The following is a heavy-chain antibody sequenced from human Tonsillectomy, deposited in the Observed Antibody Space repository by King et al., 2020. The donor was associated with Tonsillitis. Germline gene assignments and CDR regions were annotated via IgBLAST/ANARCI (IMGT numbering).Heavy chain of an antibody. D-gene: IGHD1-7*01. V-gene: IGHV4-39*01. Sequence: QLQESGPGLLKPSETLSLTCAVSGGSISGSDYYWGWIRQPPGTGLEWMGNIYESGTTYYNPSLKSRFTQSVDTSKNHFSLKLTSVTAADTAVYYCARHIGNYRYFFYAMDVWGQGTTVTVSS. J-gene: IGHJ6*02. CDR2: IYESGTT. CDR3: ARHIGNYRYFFYAMDV. CDR1: GGSISGSDYY.